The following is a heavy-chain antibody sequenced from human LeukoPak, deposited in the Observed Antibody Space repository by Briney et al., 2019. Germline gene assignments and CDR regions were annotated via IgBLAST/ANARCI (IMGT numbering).Heavy chain of an antibody. J-gene: IGHJ4*02. CDR2: ISSSSGYI. Sequence: PGGSLRLSCAASGFTFSSYSMNWVRQAPGKGLEWVSSISSSSGYIYYADSVKGRFTISRDNAKNSLYLQMNSLRAEDTAVYYCARDNDYDSSGSLDYWGQGTLVTVSS. CDR1: GFTFSSYS. CDR3: ARDNDYDSSGSLDY. D-gene: IGHD3-22*01. V-gene: IGHV3-21*01.